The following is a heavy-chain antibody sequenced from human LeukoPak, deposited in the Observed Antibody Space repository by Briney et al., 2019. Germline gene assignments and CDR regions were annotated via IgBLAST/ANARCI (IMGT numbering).Heavy chain of an antibody. CDR3: ARDGGFGGPGGDNWFDS. CDR1: GFTFSTHS. V-gene: IGHV3-66*02. D-gene: IGHD3-16*01. CDR2: IYSDGGT. J-gene: IGHJ5*01. Sequence: GGSLRLSCAASGFTFSTHSMNWVRQGPGKGLDWISSIYSDGGTNYADSVKGRFTISRDNSKNTLYLQMNSLRPEDTAVYYCARDGGFGGPGGDNWFDSWGQGALVTVSS.